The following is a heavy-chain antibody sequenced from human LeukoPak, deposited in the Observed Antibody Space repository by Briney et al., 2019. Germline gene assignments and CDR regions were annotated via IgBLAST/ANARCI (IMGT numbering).Heavy chain of an antibody. V-gene: IGHV4-38-2*02. D-gene: IGHD6-19*01. CDR2: IYYSGST. CDR3: ARVSGSGWEYYFDY. Sequence: SETLSLSCTVSGYSISSGYYWGWIRQPPGKGLEWIGYIYYSGSTNYNPSLKSRVTISVDTSKNQFSLRLSSVTAADTAVYYCARVSGSGWEYYFDYWGQGTLVTVSS. CDR1: GYSISSGYY. J-gene: IGHJ4*02.